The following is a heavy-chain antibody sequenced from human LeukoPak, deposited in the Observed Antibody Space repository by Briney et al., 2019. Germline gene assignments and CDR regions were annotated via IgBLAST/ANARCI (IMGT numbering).Heavy chain of an antibody. CDR2: IYYSGST. V-gene: IGHV4-59*01. CDR3: ARDHYYDSSGPNYYMDV. CDR1: GGSISSYY. D-gene: IGHD3-22*01. J-gene: IGHJ6*03. Sequence: SETLSLTCTVSGGSISSYYWSWIRQPPGKGLEWIGYIYYSGSTNYNPSLKSRVTISVDTSKNQFSLKLSSATAADTAVYYCARDHYYDSSGPNYYMDVWGKGTTVTVSS.